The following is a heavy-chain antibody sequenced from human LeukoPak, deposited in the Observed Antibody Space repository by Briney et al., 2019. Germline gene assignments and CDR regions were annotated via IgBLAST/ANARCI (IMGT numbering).Heavy chain of an antibody. CDR2: IRYDGSNK. J-gene: IGHJ3*02. V-gene: IGHV3-30*02. Sequence: GGSLRLSCAASGFTFSSYGMHWVRQAPGKGLEWVAFIRYDGSNKYYADSVKGRFTISRDNAKNTLYLQMNSLRAEDTAVYYCVRAYSGYGYPEAFDIWGQGTMVTVSS. CDR3: VRAYSGYGYPEAFDI. D-gene: IGHD5-12*01. CDR1: GFTFSSYG.